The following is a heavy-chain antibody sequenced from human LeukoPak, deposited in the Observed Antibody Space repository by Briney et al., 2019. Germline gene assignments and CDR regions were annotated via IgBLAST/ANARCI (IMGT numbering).Heavy chain of an antibody. D-gene: IGHD3-10*01. Sequence: GGSLRLSCAASGFTFSSYWMHWVRHAPGKGLVWVSRINSDGSSTSYADSVKGRFTISRDNAKNTLYLQMNSLRAEDTAVYYCATLMVRGDKGGYWGQGTLVTVSS. CDR2: INSDGSST. J-gene: IGHJ4*02. CDR3: ATLMVRGDKGGY. CDR1: GFTFSSYW. V-gene: IGHV3-74*01.